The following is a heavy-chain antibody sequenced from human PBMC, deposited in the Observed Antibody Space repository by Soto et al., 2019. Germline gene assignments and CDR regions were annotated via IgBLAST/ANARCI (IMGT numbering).Heavy chain of an antibody. V-gene: IGHV4-31*03. J-gene: IGHJ4*02. CDR1: GGSISSGGYY. CDR2: NYYSGST. D-gene: IGHD3-3*01. Sequence: PSETLSLTCTVSGGSISSGGYYWSWIRQHPGKGLEWIGYNYYSGSTYYNPSLKSRVTISVDTSKNQFSLKLSSVTAADTAVYYCARALSNTGTLESRVFDYWGQGTLVTVSS. CDR3: ARALSNTGTLESRVFDY.